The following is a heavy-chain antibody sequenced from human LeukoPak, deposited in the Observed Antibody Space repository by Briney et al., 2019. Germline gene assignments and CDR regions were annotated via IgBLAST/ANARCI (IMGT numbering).Heavy chain of an antibody. Sequence: SETLSLTCTVSGGSISSYYWSWIRQPPGKGLEWIGYIYYSGSTYYNPSLKSRVTISVDTSKNQFSLKLSSVTAADTAVYYCARTLYDSSGYGGGWFDPWGQGTLVTVSS. CDR3: ARTLYDSSGYGGGWFDP. D-gene: IGHD3-22*01. CDR2: IYYSGST. J-gene: IGHJ5*02. V-gene: IGHV4-59*12. CDR1: GGSISSYY.